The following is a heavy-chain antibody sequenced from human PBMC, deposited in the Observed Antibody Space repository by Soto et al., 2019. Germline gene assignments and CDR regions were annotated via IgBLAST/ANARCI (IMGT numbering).Heavy chain of an antibody. CDR3: ASSGGRGFAS. V-gene: IGHV3-23*01. D-gene: IGHD1-26*01. Sequence: GRSLRLSCAASGSTLSSYAMSWVRQAPGKGLEWLPAISGSGGSTYYADSVKGRFTISRDNSKNTLYLQMNSLRAEGTAVYYCASSGGRGFASWGQGTVVTVAS. CDR1: GSTLSSYA. J-gene: IGHJ5*01. CDR2: ISGSGGST.